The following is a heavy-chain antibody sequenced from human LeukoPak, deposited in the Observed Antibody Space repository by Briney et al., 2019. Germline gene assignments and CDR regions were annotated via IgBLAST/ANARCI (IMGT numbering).Heavy chain of an antibody. Sequence: SETLSLTCTVSGGSISSSSYYWGWIRQPPGKGLEWIGSIYYSGSTYYNPSLKSRVTISVDTSKNQFSLKLSSVTAADTAVYYCARHVENGQWLDPVLYYFDYSGQGTLVTVSS. CDR3: ARHVENGQWLDPVLYYFDY. D-gene: IGHD6-19*01. J-gene: IGHJ4*02. CDR1: GGSISSSSYY. CDR2: IYYSGST. V-gene: IGHV4-39*01.